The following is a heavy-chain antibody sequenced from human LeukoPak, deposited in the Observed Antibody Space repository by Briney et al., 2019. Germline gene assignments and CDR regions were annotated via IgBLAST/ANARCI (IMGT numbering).Heavy chain of an antibody. V-gene: IGHV3-9*03. J-gene: IGHJ3*02. CDR3: AKMKSGSLYDAFDI. CDR1: GFTFDDYA. D-gene: IGHD3-3*01. CDR2: ISWNSGNI. Sequence: GGSLRLSCAASGFTFDDYAMHWVRQAPGKGQEWVSGISWNSGNIGYADSVKGRFTISRDNAKNSLYLQMNSLRAEDMALYYCAKMKSGSLYDAFDIWGQGTMVTVSS.